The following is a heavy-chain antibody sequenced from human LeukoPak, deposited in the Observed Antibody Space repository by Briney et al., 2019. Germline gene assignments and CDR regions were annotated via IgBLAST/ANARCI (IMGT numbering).Heavy chain of an antibody. CDR3: ARDDSAWYAY. CDR1: GFTFSRYE. Sequence: GGSLRLSCAASGFTFSRYEMNWVRQAPGKGLEWVSYISSRGRSIYYADSVKGRFTISRDNAKNSLYMQMNSLRDEDTAVYYCARDDSAWYAYWGPGTLVTVSS. V-gene: IGHV3-48*03. CDR2: ISSRGRSI. D-gene: IGHD6-19*01. J-gene: IGHJ4*02.